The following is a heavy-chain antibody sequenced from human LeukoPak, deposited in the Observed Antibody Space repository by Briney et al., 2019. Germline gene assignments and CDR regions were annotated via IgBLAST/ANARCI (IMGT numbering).Heavy chain of an antibody. V-gene: IGHV1-2*02. CDR2: INPNSGGT. CDR3: ARVVRGNYDFWSGYYTGWVDY. Sequence: ASVKVSCKASGYTFTGYYMHWVRQAPGQGLEWMGWINPNSGGTNYAQKFQGRVTMTRDTSISTAYMELSSLRSEDTAVYYRARVVRGNYDFWSGYYTGWVDYWGQGTLVTVSS. CDR1: GYTFTGYY. D-gene: IGHD3-3*01. J-gene: IGHJ4*02.